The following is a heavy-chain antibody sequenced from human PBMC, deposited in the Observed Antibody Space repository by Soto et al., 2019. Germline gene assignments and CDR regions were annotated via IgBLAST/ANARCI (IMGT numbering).Heavy chain of an antibody. CDR1: GGSFSGYY. D-gene: IGHD4-17*01. J-gene: IGHJ6*02. CDR3: ASLLTTDIYYYYYGMDV. V-gene: IGHV4-34*01. CDR2: INHSGST. Sequence: SATLSLTCAVYGGSFSGYYWSWIRQPPGKGLEWIGEINHSGSTNYNPSLKSRVTISVDTSKNQFSLKLSSVTAADTAVYYCASLLTTDIYYYYYGMDVWGQGTTVTVSS.